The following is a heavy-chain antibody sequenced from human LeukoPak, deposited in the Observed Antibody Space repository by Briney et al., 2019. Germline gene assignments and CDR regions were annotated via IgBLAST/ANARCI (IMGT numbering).Heavy chain of an antibody. D-gene: IGHD3-10*02. CDR3: ARAGSVRIPSFYFDY. J-gene: IGHJ4*02. CDR1: GGSISSSSYY. Sequence: SETLSLTCTVSGGSISSSSYYWGWIRPPPGKGLEWIGSIYYSGITYYNPSLKSRVTISVDTSKNQFSLKLSSVTAADTAVYCCARAGSVRIPSFYFDYWGQGTVVTVSS. V-gene: IGHV4-39*01. CDR2: IYYSGIT.